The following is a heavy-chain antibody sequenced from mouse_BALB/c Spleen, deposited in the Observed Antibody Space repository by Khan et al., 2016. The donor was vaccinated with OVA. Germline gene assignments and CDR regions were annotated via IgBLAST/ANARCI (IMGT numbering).Heavy chain of an antibody. CDR2: IDPSDSET. J-gene: IGHJ3*01. V-gene: IGHV1-61*01. CDR3: ARREKYGYDPSWFAY. CDR1: GYTFTSYW. Sequence: QVQLQQSGAELVRPGASVKLSFKASGYTFTSYWMNWVKQRPGQGLEWIGMIDPSDSETHYNQMFKDKATLTVDKSSSTAYMQLSSLTSEDSAVYYCARREKYGYDPSWFAYWGQGTLVTVSP. D-gene: IGHD2-2*01.